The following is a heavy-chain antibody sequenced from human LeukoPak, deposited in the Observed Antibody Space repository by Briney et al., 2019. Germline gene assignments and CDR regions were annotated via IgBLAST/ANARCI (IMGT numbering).Heavy chain of an antibody. J-gene: IGHJ4*02. CDR1: GYTFTMYD. CDR3: ARLGVVRGVINY. V-gene: IGHV1-8*01. D-gene: IGHD3-10*01. Sequence: ASVKVSCKASGYTFTMYDVNWVRQATGQGLEYMGWMNPDSGATGYTQKFLDRVTMTRNTSIRTAYMELSSLRSEDTAIYYCARLGVVRGVINYWGQGTLVTVSS. CDR2: MNPDSGAT.